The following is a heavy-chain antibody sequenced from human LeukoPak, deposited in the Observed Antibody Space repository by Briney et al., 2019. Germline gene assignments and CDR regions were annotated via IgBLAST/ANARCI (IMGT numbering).Heavy chain of an antibody. CDR2: IYGGGST. Sequence: GGSLRLSCAVSGFTVSSNYMSWVRQAPGEGLEWVSVIYGGGSTYYADSVKGRFTISRDNPKNTLYLQMNSLRAEDTAVYYCARCGTTVTTLYYMDVWGKGTTVTVSS. D-gene: IGHD4-17*01. J-gene: IGHJ6*03. V-gene: IGHV3-53*01. CDR1: GFTVSSNY. CDR3: ARCGTTVTTLYYMDV.